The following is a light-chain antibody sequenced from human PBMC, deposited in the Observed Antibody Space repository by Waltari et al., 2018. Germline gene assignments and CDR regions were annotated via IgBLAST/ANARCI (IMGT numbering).Light chain of an antibody. CDR2: EVT. J-gene: IGLJ1*01. V-gene: IGLV2-23*02. Sequence: QSALTQPASVSGSPGQSINISCTGTSSDVGSYSFVLWYQQCPGKAPKLILYEVTKRPSGVSNRFSGSKSGNTASLTIAGLQADDEADYYCCSYAGDSNFVFGTGTKVTVL. CDR3: CSYAGDSNFV. CDR1: SSDVGSYSF.